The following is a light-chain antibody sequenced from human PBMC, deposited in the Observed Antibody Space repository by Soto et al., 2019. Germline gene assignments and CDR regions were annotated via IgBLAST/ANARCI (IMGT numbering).Light chain of an antibody. CDR2: AAS. V-gene: IGKV1-6*01. Sequence: AIQMIQSPSSQSASVGDRVTITCRASQDIRNDLGWYQQKPGKTPKLLIFAASSLQSGVPSRFSGSGSGTDFTLTISSLQPEDFATYYCLQDFNYPWTFGQGTKVEIE. CDR3: LQDFNYPWT. CDR1: QDIRND. J-gene: IGKJ1*01.